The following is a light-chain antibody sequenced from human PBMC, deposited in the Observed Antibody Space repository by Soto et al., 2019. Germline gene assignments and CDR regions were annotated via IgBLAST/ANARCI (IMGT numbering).Light chain of an antibody. V-gene: IGKV1-9*01. J-gene: IGKJ2*01. CDR3: QQLNSYPYT. Sequence: DIQLTQSPSFLSASVGGRVTITCRASQGISSYLAWYQQKPGKAPKLLIYSASTLQSGVPSRFSGGGSGIEFTLTISSLQPEDFATYYCQQLNSYPYTFGQGTKLEIK. CDR1: QGISSY. CDR2: SAS.